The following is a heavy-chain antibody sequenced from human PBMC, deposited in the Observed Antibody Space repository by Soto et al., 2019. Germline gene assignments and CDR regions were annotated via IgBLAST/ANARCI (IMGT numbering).Heavy chain of an antibody. CDR1: GFTFSSYA. CDR3: AKEELWHYGSDHPTYMVV. Sequence: EVQLLESGGGLVQPGGSLRLSCAASGFTFSSYAMSWVRQAPGKGLEWVSAISGSGGSTYYADSVKGRFTISRDNSKNTLYLQMNSLRAEDTAVYYCAKEELWHYGSDHPTYMVVWGQGTTVTVSS. J-gene: IGHJ6*02. V-gene: IGHV3-23*01. CDR2: ISGSGGST. D-gene: IGHD3-10*01.